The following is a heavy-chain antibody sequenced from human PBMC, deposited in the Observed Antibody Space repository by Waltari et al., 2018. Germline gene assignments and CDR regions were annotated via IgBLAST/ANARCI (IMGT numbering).Heavy chain of an antibody. CDR2: FCPILGPA. J-gene: IGHJ6*03. CDR3: AGGDYSGTYYSYYYYMDV. Sequence: QVQLVQSGAEVKKPGSSVKVSCKASGGTFSSYAISWVRQAPGQGLEWMGGFCPILGPANYAQKFQGRVTITADESTSTAYMELSSLRSEDTAVYYCAGGDYSGTYYSYYYYMDVWGKGTTVTISS. V-gene: IGHV1-69*12. D-gene: IGHD1-26*01. CDR1: GGTFSSYA.